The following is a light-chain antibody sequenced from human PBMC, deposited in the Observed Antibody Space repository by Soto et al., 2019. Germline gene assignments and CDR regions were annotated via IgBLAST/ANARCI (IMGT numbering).Light chain of an antibody. Sequence: EIVLTQSPGTVSLSPGERATLSCRASQGVSSNSLAWYQQKPGQAPRLLIYGASSRATGIPDRFSGSGSGTDFTLTISRLEPEDFAVYYCQQYGSSPWTFGQGTKVDIK. CDR3: QQYGSSPWT. CDR2: GAS. V-gene: IGKV3-20*01. J-gene: IGKJ1*01. CDR1: QGVSSNS.